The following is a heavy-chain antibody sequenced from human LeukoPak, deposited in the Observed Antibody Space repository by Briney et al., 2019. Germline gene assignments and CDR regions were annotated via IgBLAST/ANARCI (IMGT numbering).Heavy chain of an antibody. V-gene: IGHV1-69*13. Sequence: ASVKVSCKASGGTFSSYAISWVRQAPGQGLEWMGGIIRIFGSANYAQKFQGGVTITADESTSTAYMELSSLRSEDTAVYYCARALHLELHSYFDSWGQGTPVTVSS. CDR3: ARALHLELHSYFDS. J-gene: IGHJ4*02. CDR2: IIRIFGSA. D-gene: IGHD1-1*01. CDR1: GGTFSSYA.